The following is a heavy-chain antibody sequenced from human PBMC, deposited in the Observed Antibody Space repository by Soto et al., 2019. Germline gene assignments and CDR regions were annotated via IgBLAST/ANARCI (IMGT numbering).Heavy chain of an antibody. CDR3: ARLRWEYYGSGSPTYYYYGMDV. J-gene: IGHJ6*02. D-gene: IGHD3-10*01. CDR1: GYSCTSYG. V-gene: IGHV5-10-1*01. Sequence: GEFLKISCKGSGYSCTSYGISWVRQMPGKGLEWMGRIDPSDSYTNYSPSFQGHVTISADKSISTAYLQWSSLKASDTAMYYCARLRWEYYGSGSPTYYYYGMDVWGQGTTVTV. CDR2: IDPSDSYT.